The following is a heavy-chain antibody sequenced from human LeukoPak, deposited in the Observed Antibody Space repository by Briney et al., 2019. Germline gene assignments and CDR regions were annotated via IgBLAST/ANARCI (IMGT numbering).Heavy chain of an antibody. J-gene: IGHJ4*02. CDR3: ARGGGFGELFGYFDY. CDR1: GYTFTSYG. CDR2: ISAYNGNT. Sequence: ASVKVSCKASGYTFTSYGISWVRQAPGQGLEWVGWISAYNGNTNYAQKLQGRVTMTTDTSTSTAYMELRSLRSDDTAVYYCARGGGFGELFGYFDYWGQGTLVTVPS. D-gene: IGHD3-10*01. V-gene: IGHV1-18*01.